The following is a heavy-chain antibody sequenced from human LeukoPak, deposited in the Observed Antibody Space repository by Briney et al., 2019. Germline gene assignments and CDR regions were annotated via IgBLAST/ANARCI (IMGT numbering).Heavy chain of an antibody. CDR2: IWYDGSNK. CDR3: ARDLDGPSQVAPY. CDR1: GFTFSSYG. J-gene: IGHJ4*02. D-gene: IGHD3-3*01. V-gene: IGHV3-33*01. Sequence: GRSLSLSCAASGFTFSSYGMHWVRQAPGKGLEWVAVIWYDGSNKYYADSVKGRFTISRDNSKNTLYLQMNSLRAEDTAVYYCARDLDGPSQVAPYWGQGTLVTVSS.